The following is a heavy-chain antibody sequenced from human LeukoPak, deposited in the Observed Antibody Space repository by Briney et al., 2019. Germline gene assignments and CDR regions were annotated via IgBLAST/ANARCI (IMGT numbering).Heavy chain of an antibody. Sequence: GGSLRLSCAASGFTFSAYAMSWVRQAPGKGLEGVSTISGSGGSIYYADSVKGRFSISRDNAKNSLYLQMNSLRAEDTAVYYCAKVVAGRYQDYWGQGTLVSVSS. CDR2: ISGSGGSI. D-gene: IGHD6-19*01. CDR3: AKVVAGRYQDY. V-gene: IGHV3-23*01. CDR1: GFTFSAYA. J-gene: IGHJ4*02.